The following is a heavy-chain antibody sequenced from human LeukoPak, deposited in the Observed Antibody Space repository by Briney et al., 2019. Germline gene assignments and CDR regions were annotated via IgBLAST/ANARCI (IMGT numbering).Heavy chain of an antibody. J-gene: IGHJ4*02. Sequence: GGSLRLSCAASGFTFSSYAMSWVRQAPGKGLEWVSAISGSGGSTYYADPVKGRFTISRDNSKNTLYLQMNSLRAEDTAVYYCANARITMARGVIENFDYWGQGTLVTVSS. D-gene: IGHD3-10*01. V-gene: IGHV3-23*01. CDR1: GFTFSSYA. CDR3: ANARITMARGVIENFDY. CDR2: ISGSGGST.